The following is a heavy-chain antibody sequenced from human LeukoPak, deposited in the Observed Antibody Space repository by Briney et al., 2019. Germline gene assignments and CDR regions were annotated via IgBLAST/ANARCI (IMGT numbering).Heavy chain of an antibody. V-gene: IGHV3-23*01. Sequence: GGSLRLSCAASGFTFSSYAMHWVRQAPGKGLEWVAAISNNGGYTYYADSVQGRFTISRDNSKSTLCLQMNSLRAEDTAVYYCAKQLGYCSDGSCYFPYWGQGTLVTVSS. D-gene: IGHD2-15*01. CDR1: GFTFSSYA. CDR2: ISNNGGYT. CDR3: AKQLGYCSDGSCYFPY. J-gene: IGHJ4*02.